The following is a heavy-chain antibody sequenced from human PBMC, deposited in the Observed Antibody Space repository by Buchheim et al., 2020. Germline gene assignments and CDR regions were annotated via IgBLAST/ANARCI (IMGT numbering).Heavy chain of an antibody. Sequence: QVQLVESGGGVVQPGRSLRLSCAASGFTFSSYGMHWVRQAPGKGLEWVAVISYDGSNKYYADSVKGRFTISRDNSKNTLYLQMNSLRAEDTAVYYCARDLSAPQQWLVRGEYYYYYYGMDVWGQGTT. CDR2: ISYDGSNK. CDR3: ARDLSAPQQWLVRGEYYYYYYGMDV. J-gene: IGHJ6*02. D-gene: IGHD6-19*01. V-gene: IGHV3-30*03. CDR1: GFTFSSYG.